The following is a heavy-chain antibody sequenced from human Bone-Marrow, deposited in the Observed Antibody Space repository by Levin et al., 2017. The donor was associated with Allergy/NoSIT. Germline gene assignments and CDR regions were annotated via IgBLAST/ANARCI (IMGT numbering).Heavy chain of an antibody. CDR1: GDTFSNYW. Sequence: GESLKISCKGSGDTFSNYWIGWVRQMPGKGLEWMGIIYPRDSDTKYSPSFQGQVTISADKSISTAYLQWSGLKASDTAMYYCARHVYNERSGIHHIDYWGQGTLVTVSS. D-gene: IGHD3-22*01. CDR2: IYPRDSDT. V-gene: IGHV5-51*01. J-gene: IGHJ4*02. CDR3: ARHVYNERSGIHHIDY.